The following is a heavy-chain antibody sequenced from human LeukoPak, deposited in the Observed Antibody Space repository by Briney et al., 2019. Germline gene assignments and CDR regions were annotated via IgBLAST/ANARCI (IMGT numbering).Heavy chain of an antibody. CDR2: INHNRNT. CDR1: GGSFSGFY. J-gene: IGHJ6*02. CDR3: ARVLSGWYNYYYYGMDV. D-gene: IGHD6-19*01. V-gene: IGHV4-34*01. Sequence: SETLSLTCAVYGGSFSGFYWTWIRQPPGKGLEWIGQINHNRNTHYNPSLKSRVTISVDTSKNQFSLKLSSVTAADTAVYYCARVLSGWYNYYYYGMDVWGQGTTVTVSS.